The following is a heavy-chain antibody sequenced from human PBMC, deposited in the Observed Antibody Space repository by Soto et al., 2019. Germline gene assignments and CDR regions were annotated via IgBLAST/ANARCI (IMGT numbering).Heavy chain of an antibody. CDR2: IYYSGST. Sequence: QVQLQESGPGLVKPSQTLSLTCTVSGGSISSGGYYWSRIRQHPGKGLEWIGYIYYSGSTYYNPSLKSRVTIAVDTSKNQFSLKLSSVTAAETAVYYCARVRRCSGSSSYVYYYYYMDVWGKGTTVTVSS. D-gene: IGHD2-15*01. J-gene: IGHJ6*03. V-gene: IGHV4-31*03. CDR3: ARVRRCSGSSSYVYYYYYMDV. CDR1: GGSISSGGYY.